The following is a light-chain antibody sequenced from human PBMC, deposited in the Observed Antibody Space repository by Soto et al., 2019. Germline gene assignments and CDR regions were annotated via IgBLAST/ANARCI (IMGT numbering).Light chain of an antibody. Sequence: DIQMTQSPSSLSASVGDRVTITCRASQDISNYLNWYQQRPGKAPKLLIYDASNFERRVPSRFSGTRSGSHFTFAITSLQPDDVATYYYQQADSLPITFGQGTRLEI. V-gene: IGKV1-33*01. CDR1: QDISNY. J-gene: IGKJ5*01. CDR2: DAS. CDR3: QQADSLPIT.